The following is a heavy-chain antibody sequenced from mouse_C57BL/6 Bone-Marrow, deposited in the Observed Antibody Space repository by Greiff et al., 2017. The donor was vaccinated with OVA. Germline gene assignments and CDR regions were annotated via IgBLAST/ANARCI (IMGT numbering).Heavy chain of an antibody. J-gene: IGHJ2*01. CDR1: GFTFSSYA. D-gene: IGHD1-1*01. Sequence: EVKLVESGGGLVKPGGSLKLSCAASGFTFSSYAMSWVRQTPEKRLEWVATISDGGSYTYYPGNVKGRFTISRDNAKNNLYLQMSHLKSEDTAMYYCARDPYGSPFFDYWGQGTTLTVAS. V-gene: IGHV5-4*01. CDR3: ARDPYGSPFFDY. CDR2: ISDGGSYT.